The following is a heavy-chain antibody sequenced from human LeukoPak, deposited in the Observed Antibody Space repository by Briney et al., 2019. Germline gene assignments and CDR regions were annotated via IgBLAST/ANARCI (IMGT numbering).Heavy chain of an antibody. CDR1: GFTFSSYA. V-gene: IGHV3-7*01. J-gene: IGHJ4*02. CDR2: IKQDGSEK. Sequence: PGGSLRLSCAASGFTFSSYAMSWVRQAPGKGLEWVANIKQDGSEKYYVDSVKGRFTISRDNAKNSLYLQMNSLRAEDTAVYYCARAYYSDYWGQGTLVTVSS. CDR3: ARAYYSDY.